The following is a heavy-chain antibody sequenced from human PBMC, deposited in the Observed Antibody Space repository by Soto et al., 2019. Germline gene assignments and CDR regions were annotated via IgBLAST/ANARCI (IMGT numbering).Heavy chain of an antibody. J-gene: IGHJ1*01. CDR1: GGSISSGGYY. CDR2: IYYSGNT. D-gene: IGHD4-17*01. V-gene: IGHV4-31*03. CDR3: ARDGYPYGGNPAYFQH. Sequence: TSETLSLTCTVSGGSISSGGYYWSWIRQHPGKGLEWIGYIYYSGNTYYNPSLKSRVTISVDTSKNQFSLKLSAVTAADTAVYYCARDGYPYGGNPAYFQHWGQGTLVTVSS.